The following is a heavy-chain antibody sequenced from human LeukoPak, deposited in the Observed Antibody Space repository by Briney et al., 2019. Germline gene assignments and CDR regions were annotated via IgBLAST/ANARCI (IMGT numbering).Heavy chain of an antibody. Sequence: GRSLRLSCAASGFTFSSYAMHWVRQAPGKGLEWVAVISYDGSNKYYADSVKGRFTISRDNSKNTLYLQMNSLRAEDTAVYYCARDPYRDGYNFAWSDPWGQGTLVTVGS. CDR1: GFTFSSYA. CDR3: ARDPYRDGYNFAWSDP. D-gene: IGHD5-24*01. V-gene: IGHV3-30*04. J-gene: IGHJ5*02. CDR2: ISYDGSNK.